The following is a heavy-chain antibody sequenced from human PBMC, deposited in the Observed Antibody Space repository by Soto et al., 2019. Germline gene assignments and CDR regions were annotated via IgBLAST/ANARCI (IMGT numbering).Heavy chain of an antibody. CDR2: IYYSGST. D-gene: IGHD2-2*02. V-gene: IGHV4-59*01. CDR3: ARGCSSTSCYTPFYGMDV. J-gene: IGHJ6*02. CDR1: GGSISSYY. Sequence: WETLSLTCTVSGGSISSYYWSWIRQPPGKGLEWIGYIYYSGSTNYNPSLKSRVTISVDTSKNQFSLKLSSVTAADTAVYYCARGCSSTSCYTPFYGMDVWGQGTTVTVSS.